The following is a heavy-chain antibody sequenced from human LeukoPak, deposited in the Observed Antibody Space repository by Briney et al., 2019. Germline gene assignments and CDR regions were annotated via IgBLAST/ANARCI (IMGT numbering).Heavy chain of an antibody. CDR3: ARELQGAFDI. CDR1: GFTFSSYA. CDR2: ISSNGGST. J-gene: IGHJ3*02. D-gene: IGHD4-11*01. Sequence: PGGSLRLSCAASGFTFSSYAMHWVRQAPGKGLEYVSAISSNGGSTYYANSVKGRFTISRDNSKNTLYLQMGSLRAEDMAVYYCARELQGAFDIWGQGTMVTVSS. V-gene: IGHV3-64*01.